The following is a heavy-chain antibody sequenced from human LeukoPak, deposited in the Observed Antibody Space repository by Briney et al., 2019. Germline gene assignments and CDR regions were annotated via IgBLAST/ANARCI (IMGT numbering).Heavy chain of an antibody. Sequence: GGSLRLSGAASGLTFSSYSMNWVRQAPGKGLEWVSYISSSSSTDYADSVKGRFTISRDNAKNSLYLQMNSLRAEDTAVYYCVRVDTTMRGARVWDYWGQGTLVTVSS. CDR1: GLTFSSYS. J-gene: IGHJ4*02. D-gene: IGHD1-1*01. CDR2: ISSSSST. CDR3: VRVDTTMRGARVWDY. V-gene: IGHV3-48*01.